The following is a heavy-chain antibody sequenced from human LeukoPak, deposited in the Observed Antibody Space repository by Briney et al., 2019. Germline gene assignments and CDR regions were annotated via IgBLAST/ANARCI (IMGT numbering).Heavy chain of an antibody. D-gene: IGHD6-13*01. CDR2: IYYSGST. CDR1: GGSISSYY. J-gene: IGHJ4*02. CDR3: ARETGIALDY. Sequence: SETLSLTCTVSGGSISSYYWSWIRQPPGKGLEWIGYIYYSGSTNYNPSLKSRVTISVDTSKNQFSLKLSSVTAADTAVYYCARETGIALDYWGQGTLVTVSS. V-gene: IGHV4-59*01.